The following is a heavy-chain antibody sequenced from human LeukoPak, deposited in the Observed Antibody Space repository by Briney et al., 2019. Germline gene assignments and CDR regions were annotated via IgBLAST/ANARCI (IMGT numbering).Heavy chain of an antibody. V-gene: IGHV4-59*01. J-gene: IGHJ4*02. D-gene: IGHD3-22*01. CDR3: ARDAQSDYYDSSGYGPGGFDY. CDR2: IYYSGST. Sequence: SETLSLTCTVSGGSISSYYWSWIRQPPGKGLEWIGYIYYSGSTNYNPSLKSRVTISVDTSKNQFSLKLSSVTAADTAVYYCARDAQSDYYDSSGYGPGGFDYWGQGTLVTVSS. CDR1: GGSISSYY.